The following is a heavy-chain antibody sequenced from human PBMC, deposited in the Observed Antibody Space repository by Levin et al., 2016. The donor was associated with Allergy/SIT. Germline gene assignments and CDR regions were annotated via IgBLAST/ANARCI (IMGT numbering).Heavy chain of an antibody. D-gene: IGHD2-15*01. CDR1: GASITTNY. CDR3: ARGGWSKDD. CDR2: IYHSGST. V-gene: IGHV4-59*01. J-gene: IGHJ4*02. Sequence: SETLSLTCTVSGASITTNYWSWIRQSPGKGLEWIGFIYHSGSTNYNPSLKSRVSMSIDTSKNQFSLRLTSVTAADTAIYYCARGGWSKDDWGQGTLVTVSS.